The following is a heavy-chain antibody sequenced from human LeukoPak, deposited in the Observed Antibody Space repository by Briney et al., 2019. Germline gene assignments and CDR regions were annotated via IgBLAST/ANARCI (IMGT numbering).Heavy chain of an antibody. CDR2: ISSSSSTI. V-gene: IGHV3-48*04. Sequence: PGGSLRLSCAASGFTFSSYSMNWVRQAPGKGLEWVSYISSSSSTIYYADSVKGRFTISRDNAKNSLYLQMNSLRVEDTAVYYCVRDNPKCCGVVPANIDDYWGQGTLVTVSS. J-gene: IGHJ4*02. CDR3: VRDNPKCCGVVPANIDDY. D-gene: IGHD2-15*01. CDR1: GFTFSSYS.